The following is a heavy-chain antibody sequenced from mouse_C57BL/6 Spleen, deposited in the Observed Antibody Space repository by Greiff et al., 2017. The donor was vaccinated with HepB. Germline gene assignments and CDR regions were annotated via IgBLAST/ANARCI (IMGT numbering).Heavy chain of an antibody. Sequence: EVQLQQSGPELVKPGASVKISCKASGYTFTDYYMNWVKQSHGKSLEWIGDINPNNGGTSYNQKFKGKATLTVDKSSSTAYMELRSLTSEDSAVYYCAMEELRSLFDYWGQGTTLTVSS. CDR1: GYTFTDYY. CDR2: INPNNGGT. D-gene: IGHD1-1*01. J-gene: IGHJ2*01. V-gene: IGHV1-26*01. CDR3: AMEELRSLFDY.